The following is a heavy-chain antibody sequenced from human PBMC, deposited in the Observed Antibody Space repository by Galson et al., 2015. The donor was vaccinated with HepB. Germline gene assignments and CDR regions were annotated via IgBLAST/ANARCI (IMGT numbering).Heavy chain of an antibody. CDR1: GYSFTSYW. CDR3: ARPQGYCSSTSCYGGDYDAFDI. Sequence: SGAEVKKPGESLRISCKGSGYSFTSYWISWVRQMPGKGLEWMGRIDPSDSYTNYSPSFQGHVTISADKSISTAYLQWSSLKASDTAMYYCARPQGYCSSTSCYGGDYDAFDIWGQGTMVTVSS. CDR2: IDPSDSYT. V-gene: IGHV5-10-1*01. D-gene: IGHD2-2*01. J-gene: IGHJ3*02.